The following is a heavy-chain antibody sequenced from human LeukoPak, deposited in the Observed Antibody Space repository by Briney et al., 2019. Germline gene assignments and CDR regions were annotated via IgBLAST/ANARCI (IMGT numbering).Heavy chain of an antibody. CDR2: IYHSGST. Sequence: TLSLTCAVSGGSISSGGYSWSWIRQPPGKGLEWIGYIYHSGSTYYNPSLKSRVTISVDRSKNQFSLKLSSVTAADTAVYYCCSTVTTKKYYYYGMDVWGQGTTVTVSS. D-gene: IGHD4-17*01. V-gene: IGHV4-30-2*01. CDR3: CSTVTTKKYYYYGMDV. CDR1: GGSISSGGYS. J-gene: IGHJ6*02.